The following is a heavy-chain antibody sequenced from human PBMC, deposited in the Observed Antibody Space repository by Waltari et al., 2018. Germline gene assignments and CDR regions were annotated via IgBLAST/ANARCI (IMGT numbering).Heavy chain of an antibody. D-gene: IGHD6-13*01. J-gene: IGHJ4*02. V-gene: IGHV3-23*01. CDR3: AKGGEEYSSSWLSDY. CDR1: GFTFSSYA. CDR2: ISGSGGST. Sequence: EVQLLESGGGLVQPGGSLRLSCAASGFTFSSYAMSWVRQAPGKGLEWVSAISGSGGSTYDADSVKGRFTISRDNSKNTLYLQMNSLRAEDTAVYYCAKGGEEYSSSWLSDYWGQGTLVAVSS.